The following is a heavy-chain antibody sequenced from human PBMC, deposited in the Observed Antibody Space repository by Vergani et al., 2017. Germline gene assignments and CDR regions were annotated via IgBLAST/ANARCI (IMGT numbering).Heavy chain of an antibody. J-gene: IGHJ4*02. CDR1: GFTFSSSS. V-gene: IGHV3-21*01. D-gene: IGHD3-10*01. Sequence: EVQLVESGGGLVKPGGSLRLSCAASGFTFSSSSMNWVRQAPGKGLEWVSSITSSISYIYYADSVKGRFTISRDNAKNSLYLQMNSLRAEDTPVYYCARDAGGLLGFGELDIIEVCFDYWGQGTLVTVSS. CDR3: ARDAGGLLGFGELDIIEVCFDY. CDR2: ITSSISYI.